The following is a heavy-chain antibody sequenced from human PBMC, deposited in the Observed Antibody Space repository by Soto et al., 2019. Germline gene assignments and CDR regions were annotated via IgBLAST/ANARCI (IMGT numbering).Heavy chain of an antibody. Sequence: GGSLRLSCAASGFTFSSYAMHWVRQAPGKGLEWVAVISYDGSNKYYADSVKGRFTISRDNSKNTLYLQMNSLRAEDTAVYYCARDPSTIAVAGTFDYWGQGTLVTV. CDR3: ARDPSTIAVAGTFDY. V-gene: IGHV3-30-3*01. CDR2: ISYDGSNK. D-gene: IGHD6-19*01. CDR1: GFTFSSYA. J-gene: IGHJ4*02.